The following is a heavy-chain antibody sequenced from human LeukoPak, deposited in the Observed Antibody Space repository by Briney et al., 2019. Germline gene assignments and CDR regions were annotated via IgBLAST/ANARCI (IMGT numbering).Heavy chain of an antibody. J-gene: IGHJ3*02. CDR1: GGTFSSYA. D-gene: IGHD1-26*01. Sequence: SVKVSCKASGGTFSSYAISWVRQAPGQGLEWMGGIIPIFGTANYAQKFQGRVTITADESTSTAYMELSSLRSEDTAVYYCAREGREIMATTSRGYSDIWGQETMVTVSS. CDR3: AREGREIMATTSRGYSDI. V-gene: IGHV1-69*13. CDR2: IIPIFGTA.